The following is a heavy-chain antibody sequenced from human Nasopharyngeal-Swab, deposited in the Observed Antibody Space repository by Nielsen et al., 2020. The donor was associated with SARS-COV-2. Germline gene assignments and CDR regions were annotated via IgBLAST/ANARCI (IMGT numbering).Heavy chain of an antibody. CDR3: ARCGGDCLKTPTLYYFDY. D-gene: IGHD2-21*02. J-gene: IGHJ4*02. V-gene: IGHV4-59*01. CDR2: IYYSGST. Sequence: WIRQPPGKGLEWIGYIYYSGSTNYNPSLKSRVTISVDTSKNQFSLKLSSVTAADTAVYYCARCGGDCLKTPTLYYFDYWGQGTLVTVSS.